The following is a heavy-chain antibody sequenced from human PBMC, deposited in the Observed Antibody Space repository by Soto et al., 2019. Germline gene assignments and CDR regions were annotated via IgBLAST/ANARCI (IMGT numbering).Heavy chain of an antibody. Sequence: GGSLRLSCAASGFTFSSYGMHWVRQAPGKGLEWVAVISYDGSNKYYADSVKGRFTISRDNSKNTLYLQMNSLRAEDTAVYYCAKDQGYRLHEVGFDYWGQGTLVTVSS. J-gene: IGHJ4*02. CDR3: AKDQGYRLHEVGFDY. D-gene: IGHD1-1*01. CDR1: GFTFSSYG. CDR2: ISYDGSNK. V-gene: IGHV3-30*18.